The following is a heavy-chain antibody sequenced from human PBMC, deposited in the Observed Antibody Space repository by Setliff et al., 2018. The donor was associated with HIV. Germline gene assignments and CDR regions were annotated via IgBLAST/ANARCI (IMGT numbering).Heavy chain of an antibody. CDR3: TRDWKHVFDF. Sequence: ASVKVSCKASGYTFTSYDINWVRQATGQGLEWMGWMNPNSGNTGYAQKFQGRVTMTRDASISTAYMELNTLRFEDTAVYYCTRDWKHVFDFWGQGTLVTVSS. D-gene: IGHD1-1*01. J-gene: IGHJ4*03. V-gene: IGHV1-8*02. CDR1: GYTFTSYD. CDR2: MNPNSGNT.